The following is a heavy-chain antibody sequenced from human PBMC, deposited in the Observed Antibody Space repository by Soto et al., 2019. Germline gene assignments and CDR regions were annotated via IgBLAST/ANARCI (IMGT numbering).Heavy chain of an antibody. J-gene: IGHJ4*02. V-gene: IGHV3-23*01. CDR1: GFTFSSYA. Sequence: PGGSLRLSCAASGFTFSSYAMSWVRQAPGKGLEWVSAISGSGGSTYYADSVKGRFTISRDNSKNTLYLQMNSLRAEDTAVYYCAKDSLDTMIVVVIHDSHFDYWGQGTLVTVSS. CDR3: AKDSLDTMIVVVIHDSHFDY. CDR2: ISGSGGST. D-gene: IGHD3-22*01.